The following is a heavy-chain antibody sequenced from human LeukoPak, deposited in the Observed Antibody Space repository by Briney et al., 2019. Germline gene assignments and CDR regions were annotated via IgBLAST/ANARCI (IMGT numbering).Heavy chain of an antibody. CDR2: IYYSGGT. V-gene: IGHV4-59*01. Sequence: SETLSLTCTVSGGSISSYYWSWIRQPPGKGLEWIGYIYYSGGTNYNPSLKSRVTISVDTSKNQFSLKLSSVTAADTAVYYCARGHYDFWSGYFHYFDYWGQGTLVTVSS. D-gene: IGHD3-3*01. J-gene: IGHJ4*02. CDR1: GGSISSYY. CDR3: ARGHYDFWSGYFHYFDY.